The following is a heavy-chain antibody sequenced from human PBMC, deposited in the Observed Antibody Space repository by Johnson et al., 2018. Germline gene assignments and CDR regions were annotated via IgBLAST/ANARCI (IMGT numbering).Heavy chain of an antibody. J-gene: IGHJ6*02. CDR2: IYYSGSP. CDR3: SRDVGGGNDWERAGMDV. Sequence: QVQLQESGPGLVKPSQTLSLTCTVSGGSISSGGYYWSWIRQHPGKGLEWIGSIYYSGSPYYKPSLKSRVTISVDTSKNQFSLKLSSVTAADTAGYYCSRDVGGGNDWERAGMDVWGQGTTVTVSS. CDR1: GGSISSGGYY. V-gene: IGHV4-31*03. D-gene: IGHD2-15*01.